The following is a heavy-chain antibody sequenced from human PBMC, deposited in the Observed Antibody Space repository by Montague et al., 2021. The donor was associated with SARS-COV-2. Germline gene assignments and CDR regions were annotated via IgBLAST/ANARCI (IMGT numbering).Heavy chain of an antibody. J-gene: IGHJ4*02. Sequence: TLSLTCAVSGGSISSGSYYRSGSRQPGRKVLEWIGRIYTGGSNNYNPSLKSRVTISVDTSENQSSLKLSSVTAAATAVYYCARTGYSSGWHSFDYWGQGTLVTASS. CDR3: ARTGYSSGWHSFDY. CDR1: GGSISSGSYY. V-gene: IGHV4-61*02. D-gene: IGHD6-19*01. CDR2: IYTGGSN.